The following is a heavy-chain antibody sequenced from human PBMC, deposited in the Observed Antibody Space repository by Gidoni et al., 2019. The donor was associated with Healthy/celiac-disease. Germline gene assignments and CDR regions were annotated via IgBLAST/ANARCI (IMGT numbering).Heavy chain of an antibody. CDR3: ARGGSYPAEYFQH. Sequence: ISYDGSNKYYADSVKGRFTISRDNSKNTLYLQMNSLRAEDTAVYYCARGGSYPAEYFQHWGQGTLVTVSS. J-gene: IGHJ1*01. CDR2: ISYDGSNK. D-gene: IGHD1-26*01. V-gene: IGHV3-30-3*01.